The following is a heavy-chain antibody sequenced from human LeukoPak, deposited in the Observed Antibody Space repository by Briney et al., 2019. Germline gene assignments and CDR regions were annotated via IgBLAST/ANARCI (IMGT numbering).Heavy chain of an antibody. V-gene: IGHV3-11*01. Sequence: GGSLRLSCAASGFTFSDYYMSWIRQAPGKGLEWVSYNSSSGSTIYYADSVKGRFTISRDNAKNSLYLQMNSLRAEDTAVYYCARVFRTGTFPYDYWGQGTLVTVSS. J-gene: IGHJ4*02. D-gene: IGHD1-1*01. CDR1: GFTFSDYY. CDR3: ARVFRTGTFPYDY. CDR2: NSSSGSTI.